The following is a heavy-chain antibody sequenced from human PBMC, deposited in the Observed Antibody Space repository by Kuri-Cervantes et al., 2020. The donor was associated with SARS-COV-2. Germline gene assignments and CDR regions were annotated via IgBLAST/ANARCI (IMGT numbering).Heavy chain of an antibody. CDR1: GGSISSSSYY. D-gene: IGHD3-3*01. Sequence: SETLSLTCTVSGGSISSSSYYWGWIRQPPGKGLEWIGSIYYSGSTYYNPSLKSRVTISVDTSKNQFSLKLSSVTAADTAVYYCAREFPQGRIFGVAPTRYYYYYMDVWGKGTTVTVSS. V-gene: IGHV4-39*07. J-gene: IGHJ6*03. CDR3: AREFPQGRIFGVAPTRYYYYYMDV. CDR2: IYYSGST.